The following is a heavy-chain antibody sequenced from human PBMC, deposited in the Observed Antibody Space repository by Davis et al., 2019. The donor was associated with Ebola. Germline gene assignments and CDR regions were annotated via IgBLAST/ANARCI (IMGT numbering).Heavy chain of an antibody. V-gene: IGHV5-51*01. CDR3: ARGGLGYCSSTSCYLEGNWFDP. CDR1: GYSFTSYW. Sequence: GESLKISCKGSGYSFTSYWIGWVRQMPGKGLEWMGIIYPGDSDTRYSPSFQGQVTISADKSISTAYLQWSSLKASDTAMYYCARGGLGYCSSTSCYLEGNWFDPWGQGTLVTVSS. CDR2: IYPGDSDT. D-gene: IGHD2-2*01. J-gene: IGHJ5*02.